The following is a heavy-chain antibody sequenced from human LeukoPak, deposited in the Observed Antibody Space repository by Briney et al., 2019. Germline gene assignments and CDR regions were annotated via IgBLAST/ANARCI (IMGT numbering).Heavy chain of an antibody. V-gene: IGHV3-74*01. J-gene: IGHJ5*02. D-gene: IGHD2-15*01. Sequence: GGSLRLSCAASGFTFSDYWMHWVRQAPGKGLVWVSRISSDGSRVTYADSVKGRFTISRDNAKNTLYLQMNSLRAEDTAVYYCAREYCSGGSCSKAGFDPWGQGTLVTVSS. CDR1: GFTFSDYW. CDR3: AREYCSGGSCSKAGFDP. CDR2: ISSDGSRV.